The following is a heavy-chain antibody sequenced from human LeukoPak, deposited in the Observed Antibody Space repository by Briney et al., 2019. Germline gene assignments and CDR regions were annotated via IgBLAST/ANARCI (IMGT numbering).Heavy chain of an antibody. D-gene: IGHD6-13*01. CDR1: GFTFDDYG. CDR3: ARGNGYSSSWYSDNWFDP. CDR2: INWNGGST. V-gene: IGHV3-20*03. J-gene: IGHJ5*02. Sequence: GGSLRLSFAASGFTFDDYGMSWVRQAPGKGLEWVSGINWNGGSTGYADSVKGQFTISRDNAKNSLYLQMNSLRAEDTALYYCARGNGYSSSWYSDNWFDPWGQGTLVTVAS.